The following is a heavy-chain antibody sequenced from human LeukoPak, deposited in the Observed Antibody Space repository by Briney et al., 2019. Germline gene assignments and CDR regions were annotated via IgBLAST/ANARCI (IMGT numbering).Heavy chain of an antibody. CDR1: GFTFSSYA. Sequence: GGSLRLSCAASGFTFSSYAMSWVRQAPGRGLXXXSAISGSGGSTYYADSVKGRFTISRDNSKNTLYLQMNSLRAEDTAVYYCAKGRSDIVVVPAAVDYWGQGTLVTVSS. J-gene: IGHJ4*02. CDR3: AKGRSDIVVVPAAVDY. D-gene: IGHD2-2*01. V-gene: IGHV3-23*01. CDR2: ISGSGGST.